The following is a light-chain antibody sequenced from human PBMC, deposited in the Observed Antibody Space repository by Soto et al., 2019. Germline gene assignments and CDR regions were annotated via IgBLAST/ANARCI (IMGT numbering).Light chain of an antibody. J-gene: IGLJ3*02. CDR1: SSDVGAYNY. V-gene: IGLV2-14*01. CDR3: SSYTTFSTLV. CDR2: EVS. Sequence: QSVLTQPASVSGSPGQSITISCTGTSSDVGAYNYVSWYQQHPGKAPKLMIYEVSNRPSGVSHHFSGSKSGNTASLTISGLQPEDEADYYCSSYTTFSTLVFGGGTKLTVL.